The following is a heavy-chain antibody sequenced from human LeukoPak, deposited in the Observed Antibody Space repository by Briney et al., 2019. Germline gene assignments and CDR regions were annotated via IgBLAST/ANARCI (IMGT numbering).Heavy chain of an antibody. CDR3: ARDSASGSYYLEYFQH. Sequence: GGSLRLSCAASGFTFSSYAMHWVRQAPGKGLEWVAVISYDGSNKYFADSVKGRFTISRDNSKNTLYLQMNSLRAEDTAVYYCARDSASGSYYLEYFQHWGQGTLVTVSS. J-gene: IGHJ1*01. CDR1: GFTFSSYA. V-gene: IGHV3-30*04. D-gene: IGHD3-10*01. CDR2: ISYDGSNK.